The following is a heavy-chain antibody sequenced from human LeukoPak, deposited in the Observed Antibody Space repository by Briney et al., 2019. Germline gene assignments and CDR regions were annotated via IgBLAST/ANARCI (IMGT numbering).Heavy chain of an antibody. Sequence: GGSLRLSCAASGFTFSNYALTWVRQAPGRGLEWVSSISVAGTYYADSVKGRFSISRDNYKNTLYLQMSSLRAEDTAVYYCARDPNGNYVGAFDFQRWGQGTLVTVSS. CDR3: ARDPNGNYVGAFDFQR. V-gene: IGHV3-23*01. D-gene: IGHD4-17*01. J-gene: IGHJ1*01. CDR1: GFTFSNYA. CDR2: ISVAGT.